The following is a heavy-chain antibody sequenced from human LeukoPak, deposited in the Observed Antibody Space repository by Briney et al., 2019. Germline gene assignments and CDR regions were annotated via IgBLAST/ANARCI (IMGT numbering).Heavy chain of an antibody. Sequence: GGSLRLSCAASGCTFSSYWMHWVRQAPGKGLVWVSRINSDGSSTSYADSVKGRFTISRDNAKNTLYLQMNSLRAEDTAVYYCARGPYYYDSSGYYPLNWGQGTLVTVSS. D-gene: IGHD3-22*01. CDR2: INSDGSST. V-gene: IGHV3-74*01. CDR3: ARGPYYYDSSGYYPLN. CDR1: GCTFSSYW. J-gene: IGHJ4*02.